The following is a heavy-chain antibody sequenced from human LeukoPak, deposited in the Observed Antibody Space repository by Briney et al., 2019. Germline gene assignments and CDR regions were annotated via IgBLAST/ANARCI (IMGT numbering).Heavy chain of an antibody. J-gene: IGHJ4*02. CDR1: GYTFTGYY. V-gene: IGHV1-2*02. CDR3: ARVSPLTIFGVVIRVPADY. Sequence: ASVKVSCKASGYTFTGYYMHWVRQAPGQGLEWMGWISPNSGGTNYAQKFQGRVTMTRDTSISTAYMELSRLRSDDTAVYYCARVSPLTIFGVVIRVPADYWGQGTLVTVSS. D-gene: IGHD3-3*01. CDR2: ISPNSGGT.